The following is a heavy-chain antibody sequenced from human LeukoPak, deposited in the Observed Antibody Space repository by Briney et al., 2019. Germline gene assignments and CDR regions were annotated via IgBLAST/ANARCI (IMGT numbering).Heavy chain of an antibody. V-gene: IGHV3-48*01. CDR1: GFTFSSYS. D-gene: IGHD3-3*01. CDR2: ISSSSSTI. Sequence: GGSLRLSCAASGFTFSSYSMNWVRQAPGKGPEWVSYISSSSSTIYYADSVKGRFTISRDNAKNSLYLQMNSLRVEDTAVYYCARVFRPSLTVFIIRGAFDIWGQGTMVTVSS. J-gene: IGHJ3*02. CDR3: ARVFRPSLTVFIIRGAFDI.